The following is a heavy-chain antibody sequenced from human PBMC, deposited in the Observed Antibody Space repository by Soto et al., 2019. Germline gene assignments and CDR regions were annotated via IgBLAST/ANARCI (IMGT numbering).Heavy chain of an antibody. CDR3: AGRCDSTSCLAHFDY. J-gene: IGHJ4*02. CDR1: GGTFNNYV. Sequence: SVKVSCKASGGTFNNYVINWVRQAPGQGLEWMGGLIPIFGTASYAQKFQGRVTITADKSTTTAYMELNSLRSEDTAVYYCAGRCDSTSCLAHFDYWGQGTLVTVSS. D-gene: IGHD2-2*01. V-gene: IGHV1-69*06. CDR2: LIPIFGTA.